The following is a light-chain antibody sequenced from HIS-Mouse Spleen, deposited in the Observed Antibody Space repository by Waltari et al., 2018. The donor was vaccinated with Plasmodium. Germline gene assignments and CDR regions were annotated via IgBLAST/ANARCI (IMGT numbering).Light chain of an antibody. V-gene: IGLV3-25*03. J-gene: IGLJ3*02. CDR3: QSADSSGTPNWV. CDR2: KDS. CDR1: ALPKPY. Sequence: SYELTQPPSVSVSPGQTARITCSGDALPKPYASWYQQKPGQAPVLVIYKDSERPSGIPERFSGSSSGKTVTLTISGVQAEDEADYYCQSADSSGTPNWVFGGGTKLTVL.